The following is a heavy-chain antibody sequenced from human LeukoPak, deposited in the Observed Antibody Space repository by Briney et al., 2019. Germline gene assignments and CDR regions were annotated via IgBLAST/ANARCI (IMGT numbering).Heavy chain of an antibody. CDR2: IKSKTDGGTT. CDR1: GFTFSNAW. J-gene: IGHJ4*02. Sequence: GGSLRLSCAASGFTFSNAWMSWVRQAPGKGLEWVGRIKSKTDGGTTDYAAPVKGRFTISRDDSKNTLYLQMNSLKTEDTAVYYCTTVPRIDDGDLPLKYFDYWGQGTLVTVSS. D-gene: IGHD4-17*01. CDR3: TTVPRIDDGDLPLKYFDY. V-gene: IGHV3-15*01.